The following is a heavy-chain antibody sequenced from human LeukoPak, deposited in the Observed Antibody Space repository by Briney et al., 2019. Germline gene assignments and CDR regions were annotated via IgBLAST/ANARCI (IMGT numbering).Heavy chain of an antibody. CDR2: IIPILGIA. V-gene: IGHV1-69*04. Sequence: ASVKVSCKASGGTFSSYAISWVRQAPGRGLEWMGRIIPILGIANYAQKFQGRVTITADKSTSTAYMELSSLRSEDTAVYYCARGYYDILTGYYRYYFDYWGQGTLVTVSS. CDR1: GGTFSSYA. CDR3: ARGYYDILTGYYRYYFDY. J-gene: IGHJ4*02. D-gene: IGHD3-9*01.